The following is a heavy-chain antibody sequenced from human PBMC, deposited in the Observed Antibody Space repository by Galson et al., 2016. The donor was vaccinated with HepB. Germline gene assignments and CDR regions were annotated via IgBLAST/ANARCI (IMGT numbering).Heavy chain of an antibody. Sequence: SLRLSCAASGFTFSNYWMAWVRQAPGKGLEWVANIRQGGSEKHYLDSVKGRFTISRDNAKNSVDLQMNSLRDEDTAVYYCVRDARDRVSSWLRSGPRLNAFDIWGQGTMVTVSS. D-gene: IGHD5-12*01. CDR1: GFTFSNYW. CDR3: VRDARDRVSSWLRSGPRLNAFDI. CDR2: IRQGGSEK. J-gene: IGHJ3*02. V-gene: IGHV3-7*01.